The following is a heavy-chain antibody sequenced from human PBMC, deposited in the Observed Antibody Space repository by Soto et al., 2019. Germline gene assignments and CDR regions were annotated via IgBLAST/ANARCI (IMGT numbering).Heavy chain of an antibody. CDR2: ISSNGGET. J-gene: IGHJ5*02. V-gene: IGHV3-64D*06. CDR1: GFPFSSYG. Sequence: PGGSLRLSCSASGFPFSSYGFQWVRQAPGKGLEYVSGISSNGGETYHADAVKGRFTISRDNPKNTLYLQMTRLRGEDTAVYYCVKGSAGGAGYFYDLWGQGTLVTVSS. D-gene: IGHD2-21*01. CDR3: VKGSAGGAGYFYDL.